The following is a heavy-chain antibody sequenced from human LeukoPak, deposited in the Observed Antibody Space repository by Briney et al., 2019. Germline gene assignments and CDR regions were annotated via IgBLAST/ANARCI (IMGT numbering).Heavy chain of an antibody. D-gene: IGHD3-16*02. CDR1: GFTFSSYA. CDR3: ARGLGIVYDY. CDR2: ISSNGGST. V-gene: IGHV3-64*01. Sequence: PGGSLRLSCAASGFTFSSYAMHWVRQAPGKGLEYVSAISSNGGSTYYANSVKGRFTISRDNSKNTLYLQMGSLRAEDMAVYYCARGLGIVYDYWGQGTLVTVSS. J-gene: IGHJ4*02.